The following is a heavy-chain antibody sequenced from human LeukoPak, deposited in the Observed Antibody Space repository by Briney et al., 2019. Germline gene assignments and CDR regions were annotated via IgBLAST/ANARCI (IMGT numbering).Heavy chain of an antibody. V-gene: IGHV1-2*04. Sequence: ASVKVSFKASGYTFTGYYMHWVRQAPGQGLEWMGWINPNSGGTNYAQKFQGWVTMTRDTSISTAYMELSRLRSDDTAVYYCAGDKGYCSGGSCYSLDYWGQGTLVTVSS. CDR2: INPNSGGT. CDR1: GYTFTGYY. CDR3: AGDKGYCSGGSCYSLDY. D-gene: IGHD2-15*01. J-gene: IGHJ4*02.